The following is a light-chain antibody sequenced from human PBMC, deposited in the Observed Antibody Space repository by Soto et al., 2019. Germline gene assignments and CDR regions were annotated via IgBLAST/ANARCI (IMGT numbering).Light chain of an antibody. CDR3: QTWGTDVV. J-gene: IGLJ2*01. CDR1: SGHSSYA. Sequence: QSVLTQSPSASASLGASVKLTCTLSSGHSSYAIAWHQQQPEKGSRYLMKLNSDGSHSKGDGIPDRFSGSSSGAERYLTISSLQSEDEADYYCQTWGTDVVFGGGTQLTVL. V-gene: IGLV4-69*01. CDR2: LNSDGSH.